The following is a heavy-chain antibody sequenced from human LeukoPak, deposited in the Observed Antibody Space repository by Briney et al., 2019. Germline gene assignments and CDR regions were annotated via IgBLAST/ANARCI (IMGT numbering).Heavy chain of an antibody. J-gene: IGHJ4*02. D-gene: IGHD3-22*01. V-gene: IGHV1-2*02. Sequence: GASVKASCKASGYTFTGYYMHWVRQAPGQGLEWMGWINPNSGGTNYAQKFQGRVTMTRDTSISTAYMELSRLRSDDTTVYYCARDLGSYDSSGYYYLFDYWGQGTLVTVSS. CDR2: INPNSGGT. CDR1: GYTFTGYY. CDR3: ARDLGSYDSSGYYYLFDY.